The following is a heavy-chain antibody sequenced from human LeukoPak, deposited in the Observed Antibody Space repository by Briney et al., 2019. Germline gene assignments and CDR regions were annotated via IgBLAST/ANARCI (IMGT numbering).Heavy chain of an antibody. J-gene: IGHJ4*02. CDR1: GFIFSDSA. Sequence: PGGSLRLSCAASGFIFSDSAIHWVRQASGKGLEWVGRIRSKANSYATAYAASVKGRFTISRDDSKNTVYLQMTSLRAEDTGVYYCAKKIDSGSYPLDYWGQGTLVTISS. V-gene: IGHV3-73*01. CDR3: AKKIDSGSYPLDY. D-gene: IGHD3-10*01. CDR2: IRSKANSYAT.